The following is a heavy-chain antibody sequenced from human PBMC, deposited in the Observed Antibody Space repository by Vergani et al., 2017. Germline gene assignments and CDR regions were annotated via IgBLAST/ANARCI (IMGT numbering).Heavy chain of an antibody. CDR2: IWYDGSNK. Sequence: QVQLVESGGGVVQPGRSLRLSCAASGFTFSSYGMHWVRQAPGKGLEWVAVIWYDGSNKYYADSVKGRFTISRDNSKNTLYLHMNSLRAEDTAVYYCAREAALAGIAVAGTGGRPAFDYWGQGTLVTVSS. CDR1: GFTFSSYG. CDR3: AREAALAGIAVAGTGGRPAFDY. V-gene: IGHV3-33*01. D-gene: IGHD6-19*01. J-gene: IGHJ4*02.